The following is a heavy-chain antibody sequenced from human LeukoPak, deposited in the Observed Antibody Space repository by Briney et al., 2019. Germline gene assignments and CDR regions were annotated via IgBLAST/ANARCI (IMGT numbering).Heavy chain of an antibody. V-gene: IGHV3-23*01. CDR2: ISGSGGST. J-gene: IGHJ4*02. CDR1: GFTFSSYA. D-gene: IGHD1-14*01. CDR3: ARGGGHHHFDY. Sequence: QPGGSLRLSCAASGFTFSSYAMSWVRQAPGKGLEWVSAISGSGGSTYYADSVKGRFTISTDNSKSTVYLQMNSLRAEDTAVYYCARGGGHHHFDYWGQGTLVTVSS.